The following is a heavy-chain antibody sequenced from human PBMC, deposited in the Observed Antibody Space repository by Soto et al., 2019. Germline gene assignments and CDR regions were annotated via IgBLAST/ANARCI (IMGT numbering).Heavy chain of an antibody. Sequence: GASVKVSCKASGGTFSSYTISCVRQAPGQGLEWMGRIIPILGIANYAQKFQGRVTITADKSTSTAYMELSSLRSEDTAVYYCARVLYCSSTSCFAAFDPWVQGTLVTVSS. J-gene: IGHJ5*02. CDR2: IIPILGIA. CDR1: GGTFSSYT. D-gene: IGHD2-2*01. CDR3: ARVLYCSSTSCFAAFDP. V-gene: IGHV1-69*02.